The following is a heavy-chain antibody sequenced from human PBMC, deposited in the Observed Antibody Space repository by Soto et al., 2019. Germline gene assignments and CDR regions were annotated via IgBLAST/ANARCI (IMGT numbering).Heavy chain of an antibody. V-gene: IGHV3-74*01. CDR1: GYTFSTYW. J-gene: IGHJ4*02. CDR2: INPESTTI. D-gene: IGHD3-10*01. CDR3: TRDTYGPYDH. Sequence: EVQLVESGGGTVQPRGSLRLSCAASGYTFSTYWMHWVRQAPGKGLVWVSRINPESTTINYADSVRGRFTISRDNAKNTLSLQMNSLRAEDTAVYYCTRDTYGPYDHSGQGTLVTVSP.